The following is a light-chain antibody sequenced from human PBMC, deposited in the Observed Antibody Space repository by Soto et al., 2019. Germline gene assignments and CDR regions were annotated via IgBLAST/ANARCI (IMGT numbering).Light chain of an antibody. V-gene: IGKV3-20*01. Sequence: EIVLTQSPGTLSLSPGERATLSCRASQSASSNYLAWHQQKPGQAPRLLIYGASTRATGIPDRFSGSGSGTDFTLSISRLEPEDSAVYYCQQYGSSPVYTFGLGTKLEIK. J-gene: IGKJ2*01. CDR1: QSASSNY. CDR3: QQYGSSPVYT. CDR2: GAS.